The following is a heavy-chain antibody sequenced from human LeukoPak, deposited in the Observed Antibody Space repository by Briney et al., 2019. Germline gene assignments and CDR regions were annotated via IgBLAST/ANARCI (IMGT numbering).Heavy chain of an antibody. CDR3: ARGGGSGSYYEDFDY. Sequence: ASVTVSCTASGYTFTSYGISWVRQAPGQGLEWMGWISAYNGNTNYAQKLQGRVTMTTDTSTSTAYMELRSLRSDDTAVYYCARGGGSGSYYEDFDYWGQGTLVTVSS. J-gene: IGHJ4*02. V-gene: IGHV1-18*01. CDR2: ISAYNGNT. D-gene: IGHD1-26*01. CDR1: GYTFTSYG.